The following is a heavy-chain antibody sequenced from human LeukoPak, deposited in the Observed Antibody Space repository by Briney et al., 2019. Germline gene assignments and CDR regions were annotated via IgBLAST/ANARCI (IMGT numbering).Heavy chain of an antibody. CDR1: GFTFSSPA. V-gene: IGHV3-23*01. D-gene: IGHD2-21*01. Sequence: GRSLRLCRAGYGFTFSSPAMGWVRQAGAKGLVLVSGIYESGQTTHYADSVKGRFSISRDNSKNTLYLQMDSLRGEDTAIYYCAKDYRIGYSDHFDYWGQGALVTVSS. CDR2: IYESGQTT. J-gene: IGHJ4*02. CDR3: AKDYRIGYSDHFDY.